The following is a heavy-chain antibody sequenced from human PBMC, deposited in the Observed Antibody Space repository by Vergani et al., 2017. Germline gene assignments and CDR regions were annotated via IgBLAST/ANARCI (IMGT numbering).Heavy chain of an antibody. Sequence: EVQLLESGGGLAQPGGSLRLSCTASGFSFSNYAMSWVRQAPGKGLEWVSAIGGSGGSTYYADSVKGRFTISRDNSQNTLYLQVNSLRAEDTAVYFCAKDKDFDDSESSGYYDYWGQGTLVTVSS. CDR2: IGGSGGST. D-gene: IGHD3-22*01. J-gene: IGHJ4*02. CDR1: GFSFSNYA. CDR3: AKDKDFDDSESSGYYDY. V-gene: IGHV3-23*01.